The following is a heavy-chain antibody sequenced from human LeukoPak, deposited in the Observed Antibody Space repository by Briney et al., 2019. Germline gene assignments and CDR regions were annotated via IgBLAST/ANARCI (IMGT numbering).Heavy chain of an antibody. CDR2: IYHSGST. J-gene: IGHJ6*03. D-gene: IGHD6-6*01. CDR1: GGSISSGGYY. Sequence: SETLSLTCTVSGGSISSGGYYWSWLRQPPGKGLEWIGYIYHSGSTYYNPSLKSRVTISVDRSKNQFSLKLSSVTAADTAVYYCAREPYSSSSQSYYYMDVWGKGTTVTVSS. CDR3: AREPYSSSSQSYYYMDV. V-gene: IGHV4-30-2*01.